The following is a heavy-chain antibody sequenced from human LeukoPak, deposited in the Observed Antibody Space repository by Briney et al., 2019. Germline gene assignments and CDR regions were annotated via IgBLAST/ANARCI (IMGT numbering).Heavy chain of an antibody. J-gene: IGHJ6*03. CDR2: ISSSGSTI. V-gene: IGHV3-48*04. D-gene: IGHD6-13*01. CDR1: GFTFSSYA. CDR3: ARDSREYSSSWYWNYYYYYMDV. Sequence: GGSLRLSCAASGFTFSSYAMSWVRQAPGKGLEWVSYISSSGSTIYYADSVKGRFTISRDNAKNSLYLQMNSLRAEDTAVYYCARDSREYSSSWYWNYYYYYMDVWGKGTTVTVSS.